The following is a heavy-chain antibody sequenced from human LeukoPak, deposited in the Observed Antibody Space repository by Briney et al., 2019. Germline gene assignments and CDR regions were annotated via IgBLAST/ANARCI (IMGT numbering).Heavy chain of an antibody. CDR3: ARSSRLTFDY. CDR1: GFTFSSYE. V-gene: IGHV3-48*03. Sequence: GGSLRLSCAASGFTFSSYEMNWVSQAPGKGLEWVSYVSSSGSTIYYADSVKGRFTISRDNDKNSLYLQMNSLRAEDTAVYYCARSSRLTFDYWGQGTLVTVSS. J-gene: IGHJ4*02. CDR2: VSSSGSTI. D-gene: IGHD6-6*01.